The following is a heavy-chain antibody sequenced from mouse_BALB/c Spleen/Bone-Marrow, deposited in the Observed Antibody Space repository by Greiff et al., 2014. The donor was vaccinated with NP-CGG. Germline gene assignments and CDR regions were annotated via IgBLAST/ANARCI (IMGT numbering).Heavy chain of an antibody. CDR3: ARGYAMDY. J-gene: IGHJ4*01. V-gene: IGHV1-9*01. CDR1: GYTFSSYW. CDR2: ILPGSGNT. Sequence: VKLMESGAELMKPGASVKISCKATGYTFSSYWIEWVKQRPGHGLEWIGEILPGSGNTNYNEKFKGKATFTADTSSNTAYMQLSSLTSEDSAVYYCARGYAMDYWGQGTSVTVSS.